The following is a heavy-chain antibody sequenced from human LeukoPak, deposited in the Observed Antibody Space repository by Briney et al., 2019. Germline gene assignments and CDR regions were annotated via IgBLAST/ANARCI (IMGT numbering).Heavy chain of an antibody. V-gene: IGHV3-48*02. CDR2: ISSSTSTI. J-gene: IGHJ4*02. CDR3: ARSSYYGSGTYYPVFDS. CDR1: GFSFSSYS. Sequence: GGSLRLSCAASGFSFSSYSMNWVRQAPGKGLEWVSYISSSTSTIDYADSVKGRFTISRDNAKNSLYLQMNSLRDEDTAVYYCARSSYYGSGTYYPVFDSWGQGTLVTVSS. D-gene: IGHD3-10*01.